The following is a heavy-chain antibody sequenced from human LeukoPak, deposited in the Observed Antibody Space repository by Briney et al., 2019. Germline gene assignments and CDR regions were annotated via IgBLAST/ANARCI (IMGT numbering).Heavy chain of an antibody. CDR1: GFTFSSYW. J-gene: IGHJ6*03. D-gene: IGHD1-1*01. CDR2: INSDGSST. Sequence: PGGSLRLSCAASGFTFSSYWMHWVRQAPGKGLVWVSRINSDGSSTSYADSVKGRFTISRDNAKNTLYLQMNSLRAEDTAVYYCAREDWNDVGYYYYYMDVWGKGTTVTISS. CDR3: AREDWNDVGYYYYYMDV. V-gene: IGHV3-74*01.